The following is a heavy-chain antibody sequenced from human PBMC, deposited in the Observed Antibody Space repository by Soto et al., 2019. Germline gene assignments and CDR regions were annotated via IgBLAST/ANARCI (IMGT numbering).Heavy chain of an antibody. CDR2: ISSTTNYI. CDR3: ARESEDLTSNFDY. CDR1: GFTFTRFS. J-gene: IGHJ4*02. V-gene: IGHV3-21*06. Sequence: GGSLRLSCAASGFTFTRFSMNWVRQAPGKGLEWVSSISSTTNYIYYGDSMKGRFTISRDNAKNSLYLEMNSLRAEDTAVYYCARESEDLTSNFDYRGQGTLVTVSS.